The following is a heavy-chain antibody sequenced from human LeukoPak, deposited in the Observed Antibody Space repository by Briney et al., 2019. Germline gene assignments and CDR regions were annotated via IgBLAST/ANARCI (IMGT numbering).Heavy chain of an antibody. CDR1: GFTFSSCT. Sequence: GGSLRLSCAASGFTFSSCTMNWVRQAPGKGLEWVSSISGGSTYTFYADSVMGRFTISRDNAKNSMYLHMSSLRAEDTAVYYCARVRDLYRDYWGQGILVTVSS. D-gene: IGHD5-12*01. CDR3: ARVRDLYRDY. CDR2: ISGGSTYT. J-gene: IGHJ4*02. V-gene: IGHV3-21*01.